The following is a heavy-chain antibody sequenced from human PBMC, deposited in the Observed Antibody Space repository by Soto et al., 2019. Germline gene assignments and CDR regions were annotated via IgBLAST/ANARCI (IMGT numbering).Heavy chain of an antibody. Sequence: GGSLRLSCAASGFTFSSYDMHWVRQATGKGLEWVSAIGTAGDPYYPGSVKGRFTISRENAKNSLYLQMNRLRAGDAAVYCCARGSSGAFDIWGQGTMVTVSS. CDR2: IGTAGDP. D-gene: IGHD3-10*01. V-gene: IGHV3-13*05. CDR3: ARGSSGAFDI. J-gene: IGHJ3*02. CDR1: GFTFSSYD.